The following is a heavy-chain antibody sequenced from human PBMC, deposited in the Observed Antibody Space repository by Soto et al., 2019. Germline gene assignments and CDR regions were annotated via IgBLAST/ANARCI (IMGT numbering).Heavy chain of an antibody. Sequence: SETLSLTCTVSSGSINNYDWSWIRQHPGKGLEFIGYIYYSGSTNYNPSLKSRVTISVDTSKNQFSLKLSSVTAADTAVYYCARAHEVRGVMFDYWGQGTLVTVSS. D-gene: IGHD3-10*01. CDR1: SGSINNYD. J-gene: IGHJ4*02. CDR2: IYYSGST. CDR3: ARAHEVRGVMFDY. V-gene: IGHV4-59*12.